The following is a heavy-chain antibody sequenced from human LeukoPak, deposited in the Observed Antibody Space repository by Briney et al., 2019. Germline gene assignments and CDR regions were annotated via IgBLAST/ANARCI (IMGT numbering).Heavy chain of an antibody. D-gene: IGHD6-13*01. V-gene: IGHV1-3*01. CDR1: GYPFIGNY. J-gene: IGHJ4*02. Sequence: ASVKVSCKASGYPFIGNYIHRVRQAPGQGLEWMGWINAGNGNTKYSQKFQGRVTITRDTSASTAYMELSSLRSEDTAVYYCARDTRIAAAAPFDYWGQGTLVTVSS. CDR2: INAGNGNT. CDR3: ARDTRIAAAAPFDY.